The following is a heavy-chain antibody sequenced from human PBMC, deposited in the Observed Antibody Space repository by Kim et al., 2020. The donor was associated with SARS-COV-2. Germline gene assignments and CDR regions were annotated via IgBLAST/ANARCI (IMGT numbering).Heavy chain of an antibody. CDR3: AKVAGTAGFDY. CDR1: GFTFDDYA. Sequence: GGSLRLSCAASGFTFDDYAMHWVRQAPGKGLEWVSGISWNSGSIGYADSVKGRFTISRDNAKNSLYLQMNSLRAEDTALYYCAKVAGTAGFDYWGQGTLVTVSS. D-gene: IGHD6-13*01. J-gene: IGHJ4*02. V-gene: IGHV3-9*01. CDR2: ISWNSGSI.